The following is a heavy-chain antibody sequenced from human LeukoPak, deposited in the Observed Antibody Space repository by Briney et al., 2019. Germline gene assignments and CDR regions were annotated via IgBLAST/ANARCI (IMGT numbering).Heavy chain of an antibody. D-gene: IGHD5-18*01. CDR1: GYTFTDFG. CDR2: ISAYNGDT. V-gene: IGHV1-18*01. J-gene: IGHJ4*02. Sequence: GASVSVSCTASGYTFTDFGISWVRQAPGQGREWMGWISAYNGDTKYAQKLQGRVTITTDTSTSTAYMEVRSLRSDDTAVYYCTRDLGVDTTMIFFDYWGQGSLVTVSS. CDR3: TRDLGVDTTMIFFDY.